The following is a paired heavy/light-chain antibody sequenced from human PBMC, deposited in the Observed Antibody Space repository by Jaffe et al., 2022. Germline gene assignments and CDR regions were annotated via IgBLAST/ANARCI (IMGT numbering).Light chain of an antibody. Sequence: QSALTQPPSASGSPGQSVTISCTGTSSDVGGYNSVSWYQQHPGKAPKLMIFEVSKRPSGVPDRFSGSKSGDTASLTVSGLQAEDEADYYCTSYAGSNNLYVFGTGTKVTVL. CDR1: SSDVGGYNS. V-gene: IGLV2-8*01. CDR2: EVS. J-gene: IGLJ1*01. CDR3: TSYAGSNNLYV.
Heavy chain of an antibody. D-gene: IGHD1-26*01. CDR2: IYHSGTT. CDR1: GYSIRSDFY. Sequence: QVQLQESGPGLVKPSETLSLTCTVSGYSIRSDFYWGWIRQPPGKGLEWIGSIYHSGTTHNNPSLKSRVTMSVDTSKKQFSLKLSYVTAADTAVYYCARQGSSVGPTPRAFDSWGQGTLVTVSS. CDR3: ARQGSSVGPTPRAFDS. V-gene: IGHV4-38-2*02. J-gene: IGHJ4*02.